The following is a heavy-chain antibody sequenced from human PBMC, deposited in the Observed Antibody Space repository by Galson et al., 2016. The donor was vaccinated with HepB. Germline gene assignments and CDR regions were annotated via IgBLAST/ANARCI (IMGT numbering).Heavy chain of an antibody. V-gene: IGHV4-30-2*01. D-gene: IGHD4-17*01. CDR2: IYDSGST. CDR3: AREGGFGDPYYFDY. CDR1: GGSISSGDNS. Sequence: SLTCAVSGGSISSGDNSWSWIRQPPGKGLEWIGYIYDSGSTFYNPSLRGRVTISVDRSNNQFSLKLTSVTAADTAVYYCAREGGFGDPYYFDYWGQGTLVTVSS. J-gene: IGHJ4*02.